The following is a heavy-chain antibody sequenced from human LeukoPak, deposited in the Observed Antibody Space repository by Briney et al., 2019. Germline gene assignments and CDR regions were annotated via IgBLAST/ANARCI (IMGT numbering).Heavy chain of an antibody. CDR1: GFTFRNHW. D-gene: IGHD6-6*01. CDR2: ISSDGRST. CDR3: ARDQRVTGRPDIDY. J-gene: IGHJ4*02. Sequence: GGSLRLSCAASGFTFRNHWMHWVRQTPGKGLVWVSRISSDGRSTTYADSVKGRCTISRDNAKNTLYLQMNNLRAEDTAMYYCARDQRVTGRPDIDYWGQGTLVIVSS. V-gene: IGHV3-74*03.